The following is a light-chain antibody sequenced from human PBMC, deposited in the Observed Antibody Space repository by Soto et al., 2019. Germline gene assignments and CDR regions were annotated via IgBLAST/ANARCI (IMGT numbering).Light chain of an antibody. CDR3: QQRNIWPPVT. Sequence: IVLAQSPATLSLSPWERATLSCRSSPIVTNYLAWYPQKPGQPPRLLIYGAFNRAAGIPARFSGSGSGTDFTLTISSLEPEDSAVYYCQQRNIWPPVTFGQGTRLEIK. J-gene: IGKJ5*01. CDR2: GAF. V-gene: IGKV3-11*01. CDR1: PIVTNY.